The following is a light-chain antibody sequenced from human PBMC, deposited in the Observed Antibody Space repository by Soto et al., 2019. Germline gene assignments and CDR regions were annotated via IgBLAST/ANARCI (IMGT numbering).Light chain of an antibody. CDR2: KTS. CDR1: QTINNW. J-gene: IGKJ3*01. CDR3: QQYKTT. V-gene: IGKV1-5*03. Sequence: DMLLAQSPSTLSSSIGDRFSITCRTSQTINNWLAWYQQKPGKAPKLLIHKTSILESGVPSRFSGNGSGTEFTLTISSLQPDDVATYYCQQYKTTFGPGTKVDIK.